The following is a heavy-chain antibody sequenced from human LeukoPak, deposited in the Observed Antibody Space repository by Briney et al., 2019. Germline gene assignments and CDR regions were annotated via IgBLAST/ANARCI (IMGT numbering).Heavy chain of an antibody. Sequence: SETLSLTCTVSGGSISSYYWSWTRQPPGKGLEWIGYIYYSGSTNYNPSLKSRVTISVDTFKNQFSLKLSSVTAADTAVYYCASDYYDFWSGYYGYGMDVWGQGTTVTVSS. D-gene: IGHD3-3*01. CDR3: ASDYYDFWSGYYGYGMDV. CDR1: GGSISSYY. CDR2: IYYSGST. V-gene: IGHV4-59*08. J-gene: IGHJ6*02.